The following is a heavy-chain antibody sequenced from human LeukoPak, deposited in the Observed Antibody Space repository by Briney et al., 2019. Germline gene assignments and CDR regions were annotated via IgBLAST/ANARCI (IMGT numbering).Heavy chain of an antibody. CDR2: IIPIFGTA. D-gene: IGHD6-6*01. J-gene: IGHJ4*02. V-gene: IGHV1-69*01. CDR3: ARAEWRQQLFPFDY. Sequence: SVKVSCKASGGSFSSYAISWVRQAPGQGLEWMGGIIPIFGTANYAQKFQGRVTITADESTSTAYMELSSLRSEDTAVYYCARAEWRQQLFPFDYWGQGTLVTVSS. CDR1: GGSFSSYA.